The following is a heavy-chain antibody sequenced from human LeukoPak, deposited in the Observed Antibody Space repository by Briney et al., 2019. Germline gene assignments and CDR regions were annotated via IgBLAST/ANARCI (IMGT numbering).Heavy chain of an antibody. J-gene: IGHJ4*02. V-gene: IGHV3-23*01. CDR2: ISGTYNTT. CDR1: GFTFSSYS. CDR3: AKAAYYDILTGYHFDY. D-gene: IGHD3-9*01. Sequence: GGSLRLSCAASGFTFSSYSMNWVRQAPGKGLEWVSVISGTYNTTYYAVSVKGRFTISRDNSRNTLFLQMNSLRAEDTAVYYCAKAAYYDILTGYHFDYWGQGTQVTVSS.